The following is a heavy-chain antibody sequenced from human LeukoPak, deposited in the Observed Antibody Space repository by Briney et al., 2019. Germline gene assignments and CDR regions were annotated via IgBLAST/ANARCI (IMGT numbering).Heavy chain of an antibody. J-gene: IGHJ6*02. D-gene: IGHD6-6*01. CDR1: GFTFSSYA. Sequence: GGSLRLSCAASGFTFSSYAMSWVRQAPGKGLEWVSAISGSGGSTYYADSVKGRFTISRDNSKNTLYLQMNSLRAEDTAVYYCARDRQQLLLGMDVWGQGTTVTVSS. CDR2: ISGSGGST. CDR3: ARDRQQLLLGMDV. V-gene: IGHV3-23*01.